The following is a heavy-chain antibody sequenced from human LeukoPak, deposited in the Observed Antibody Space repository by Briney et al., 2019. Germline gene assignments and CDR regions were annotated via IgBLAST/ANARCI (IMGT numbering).Heavy chain of an antibody. CDR2: IYHSGST. D-gene: IGHD2-21*01. J-gene: IGHJ6*02. CDR3: ARIGGEYYYYNMDV. CDR1: GYSISSGYY. V-gene: IGHV4-38-2*02. Sequence: SETLSLTCTVSGYSISSGYYWGWIRQPPGKGLEWIGTIYHSGSTYYNPSLKSRVTISVDTSKNQFSLKLSSVTAADTAVYYCARIGGEYYYYNMDVWGQGTTVIVSS.